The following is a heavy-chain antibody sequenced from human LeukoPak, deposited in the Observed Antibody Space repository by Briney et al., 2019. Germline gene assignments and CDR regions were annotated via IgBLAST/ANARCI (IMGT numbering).Heavy chain of an antibody. CDR1: GFTFSSYA. CDR3: ARGRGHIYDPNTTGWFDP. CDR2: ISYDGSNK. D-gene: IGHD3-3*01. V-gene: IGHV3-30*04. J-gene: IGHJ5*02. Sequence: GGSLRPSCAASGFTFSSYAMHWVRQAPGKGLEWVAVISYDGSNKYYADSVKGRFTISRDNSKNTLYLQMNSLRAEDTAVYYCARGRGHIYDPNTTGWFDPWGQGTLVTVSS.